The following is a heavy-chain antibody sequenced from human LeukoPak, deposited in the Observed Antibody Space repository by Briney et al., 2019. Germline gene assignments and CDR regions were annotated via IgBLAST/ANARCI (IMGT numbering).Heavy chain of an antibody. Sequence: GGSLRLSCAASGFTFSAYEMNWVRQAPGKGLEWVSYIGSSGSTVYYADSVKGRFTISRDNAKNSLYLQMNSLRAEDTAVYYCARDYYDSSGYTLDAFDIWGQGTMVTVSS. D-gene: IGHD3-22*01. V-gene: IGHV3-48*03. J-gene: IGHJ3*02. CDR3: ARDYYDSSGYTLDAFDI. CDR2: IGSSGSTV. CDR1: GFTFSAYE.